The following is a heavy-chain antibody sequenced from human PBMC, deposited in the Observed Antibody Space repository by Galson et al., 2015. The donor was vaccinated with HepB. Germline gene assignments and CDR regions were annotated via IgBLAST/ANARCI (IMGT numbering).Heavy chain of an antibody. CDR1: GFTFSSYG. Sequence: SLRLSCAASGFTFSSYGMHWVRQAPGKGLEWVAVISYDGSNKYYADSVKGRFTISRDNSKNTLYLQMNSLRAEDTAVYYCAKDFAWELLQYYFDYWGQGTLVTVSS. J-gene: IGHJ4*02. CDR2: ISYDGSNK. V-gene: IGHV3-30*18. CDR3: AKDFAWELLQYYFDY. D-gene: IGHD1-26*01.